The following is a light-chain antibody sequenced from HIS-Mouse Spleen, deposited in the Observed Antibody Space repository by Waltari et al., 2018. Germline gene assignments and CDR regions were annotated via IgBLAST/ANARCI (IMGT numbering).Light chain of an antibody. J-gene: IGLJ1*01. CDR1: SSDIGGYNY. CDR2: DVS. CDR3: SSYTSSSTPYV. V-gene: IGLV2-14*03. Sequence: QSALPQPASVSGSPGQSTTIPCTGTSSDIGGYNYVSWYQQHPGKAPKLMIYDVSNRPSGVSNRFSGSKSGNTASLTISGLQAEDEADYYCSSYTSSSTPYVFGTGTKVTVL.